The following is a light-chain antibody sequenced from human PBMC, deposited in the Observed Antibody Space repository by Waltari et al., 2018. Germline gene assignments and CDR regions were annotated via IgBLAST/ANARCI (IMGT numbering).Light chain of an antibody. Sequence: EIVLTQSPGTLSLSPGERATLPCRASQSLSRSYLAWYQQKPGQAPRLLIFDASSRATGIPDRFSGSGSGTDFTLTINRLEPEDFAVYYCQQYDASSPTFGQGTKVDIK. J-gene: IGKJ1*01. CDR3: QQYDASSPT. V-gene: IGKV3-20*01. CDR2: DAS. CDR1: QSLSRSY.